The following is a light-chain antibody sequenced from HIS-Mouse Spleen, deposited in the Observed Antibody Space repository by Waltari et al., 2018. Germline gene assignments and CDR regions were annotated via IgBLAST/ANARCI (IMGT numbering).Light chain of an antibody. J-gene: IGKJ2*01. CDR3: QQYGSSPPYT. CDR2: GAS. Sequence: EIVLTQSPGTLSLSPGESATLPCRASQSVSSSYLAWYQQKPGQAPRLVIYGASSRATGIPDRFSGSGSGTDFTLTISRLEPEDFAVYYCQQYGSSPPYTFGQGTKLEIK. CDR1: QSVSSSY. V-gene: IGKV3-20*01.